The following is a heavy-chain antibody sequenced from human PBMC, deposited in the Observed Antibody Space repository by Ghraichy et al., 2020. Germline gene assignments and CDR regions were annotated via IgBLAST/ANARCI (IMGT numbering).Heavy chain of an antibody. Sequence: GGSLRLSCAASGFTFSSYAMSWVRQAPGKGLEWVSAISGSGGSTYYADSVKGRFTISRDNSKNTLYLQMNSLRAEDTAVYYCAKFGNDRGGGYSYGPKNWVWFDPWGQGTLVTVSS. V-gene: IGHV3-23*01. CDR3: AKFGNDRGGGYSYGPKNWVWFDP. J-gene: IGHJ5*02. CDR1: GFTFSSYA. D-gene: IGHD5-18*01. CDR2: ISGSGGST.